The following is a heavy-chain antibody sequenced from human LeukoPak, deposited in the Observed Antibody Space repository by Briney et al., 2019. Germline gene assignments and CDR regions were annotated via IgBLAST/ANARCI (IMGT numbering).Heavy chain of an antibody. CDR3: ARLTGRDYYYYYMDV. Sequence: GGSLRLSCSGSGFTFMTYGMTWVRQAPGKGLEWVASISSGSSYIKYSDSVRGRFVVSRDNVKNSMYLQMSSLRAEDTAVYYCARLTGRDYYYYYMDVWGKGTTVTVSS. J-gene: IGHJ6*03. V-gene: IGHV3-21*06. D-gene: IGHD7-27*01. CDR1: GFTFMTYG. CDR2: ISSGSSYI.